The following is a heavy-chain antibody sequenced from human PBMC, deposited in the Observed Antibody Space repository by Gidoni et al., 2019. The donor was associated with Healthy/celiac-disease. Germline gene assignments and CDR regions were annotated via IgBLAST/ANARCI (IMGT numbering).Heavy chain of an antibody. Sequence: QVQLVESGGGVVQPGRSLRLSCAASGFTFSSYGMHWVRQAPGKGLEWVAVISYDGSNKYYADSVKGRFTISRDNSKNTLYLQMNSLRAEDTAVYYCAKAPTSIAAPIWFDPWGQGTLVTVSS. CDR1: GFTFSSYG. CDR2: ISYDGSNK. D-gene: IGHD6-6*01. V-gene: IGHV3-30*18. CDR3: AKAPTSIAAPIWFDP. J-gene: IGHJ5*02.